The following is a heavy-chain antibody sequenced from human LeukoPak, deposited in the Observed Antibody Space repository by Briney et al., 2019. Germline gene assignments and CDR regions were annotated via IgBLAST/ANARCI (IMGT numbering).Heavy chain of an antibody. V-gene: IGHV4-34*01. D-gene: IGHD3-16*01. J-gene: IGHJ4*02. CDR1: GGSFSGYY. CDR3: ARESGGSGKRFDY. Sequence: PSETLSLTCAVYGGSFSGYYWSWIRQPPGKGLEWIGEINHSGSTNYNPSLKSRVTISVDTSKNQFSLKLSSVTAADTAVYYCARESGGSGKRFDYWGQGTLVTVSS. CDR2: INHSGST.